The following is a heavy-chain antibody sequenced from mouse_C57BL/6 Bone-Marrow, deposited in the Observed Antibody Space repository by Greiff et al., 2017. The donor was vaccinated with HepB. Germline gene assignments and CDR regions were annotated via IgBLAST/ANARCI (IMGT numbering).Heavy chain of an antibody. CDR2: INSDGGST. CDR3: SRRYCVYAMDY. V-gene: IGHV5-2*01. D-gene: IGHD2-14*01. CDR1: EYEFPSHD. J-gene: IGHJ4*01. Sequence: EVHLVESGGGLVQPGESLKLSCEANEYEFPSHDMSWVRKTPEKRLELVADINSDGGSTYYPDTMERRFIIPRDNTNKTLYLQMSSLGSEDTALYYCSRRYCVYAMDYWGQGTSVTVSS.